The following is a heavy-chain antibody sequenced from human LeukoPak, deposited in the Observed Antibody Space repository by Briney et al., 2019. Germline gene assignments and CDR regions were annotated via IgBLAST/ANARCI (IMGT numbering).Heavy chain of an antibody. CDR3: ARHSQSSGPWDS. CDR1: GGSISSYY. V-gene: IGHV4-59*08. J-gene: IGHJ4*02. CDR2: IYYSGST. Sequence: PSETLSLTCTVSGGSISSYYWSWIRQPPGKGLEWIGYIYYSGSTNYNPSLKSRVTISVDTSKNQFSLKLSSVTAADTAVYYCARHSQSSGPWDSWGQGTLVTVSS. D-gene: IGHD5-12*01.